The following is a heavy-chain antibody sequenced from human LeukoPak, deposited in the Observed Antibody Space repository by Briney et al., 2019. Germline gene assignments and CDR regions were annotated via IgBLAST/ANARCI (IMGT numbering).Heavy chain of an antibody. CDR3: SRKKRGRIC. J-gene: IGHJ4*02. CDR1: GFTFSDYY. Sequence: GGSLRLSCAASGFTFSDYYMSWIRQAPGKGLEWVSCISSSGSTIYYAASVKGRFTISRENAKKSLNLQVNSLRAEDTAINYSSRKKRGRICWGEATLVIVSS. D-gene: IGHD6-25*01. CDR2: ISSSGSTI. V-gene: IGHV3-11*04.